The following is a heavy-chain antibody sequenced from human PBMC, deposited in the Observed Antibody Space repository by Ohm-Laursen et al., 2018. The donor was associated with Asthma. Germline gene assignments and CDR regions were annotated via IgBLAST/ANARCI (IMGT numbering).Heavy chain of an antibody. CDR1: GFTFSSYS. V-gene: IGHV3-21*01. Sequence: SLRLSCAASGFTFSSYSMNWVRQAPGKGLEWVSSISSSSSYIYYADSVKGRFTISRDNAKNSLYLQMNSLRAEDTAVYYCARPFLAGTDYYYGMDVWGQGTTVTVSS. J-gene: IGHJ6*02. CDR3: ARPFLAGTDYYYGMDV. D-gene: IGHD6-13*01. CDR2: ISSSSSYI.